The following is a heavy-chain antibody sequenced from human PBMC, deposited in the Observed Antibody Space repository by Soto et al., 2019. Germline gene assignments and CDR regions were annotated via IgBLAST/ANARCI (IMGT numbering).Heavy chain of an antibody. J-gene: IGHJ6*02. CDR3: ARDRDYYGMDV. V-gene: IGHV4-39*02. CDR2: IYYSGKT. Sequence: SETLSLTCTVSGGSISSSSYYWGWIRQPPGKGLEWIGSIYYSGKTYYNPSLKSRVTISVDTSKNQFSLKLSSVTAADTAVYYCARDRDYYGMDVWGQGTTVT. CDR1: GGSISSSSYY.